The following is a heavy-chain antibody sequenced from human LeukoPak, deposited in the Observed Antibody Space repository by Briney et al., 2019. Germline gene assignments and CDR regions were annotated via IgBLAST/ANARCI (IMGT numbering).Heavy chain of an antibody. CDR1: GDSVSSNSAA. J-gene: IGHJ5*02. V-gene: IGHV6-1*01. CDR2: TYYRSKWYN. CDR3: ARDLASYDILTGYQWFDP. D-gene: IGHD3-9*01. Sequence: SQTLSLTCAISGDSVSSNSAAWNWIRQSPSRGLEWLGRTYYRSKWYNDYAVSVKSRITINPDTSKNQFSLQLSSVTAADTAVYYCARDLASYDILTGYQWFDPWGQGTLVTVSS.